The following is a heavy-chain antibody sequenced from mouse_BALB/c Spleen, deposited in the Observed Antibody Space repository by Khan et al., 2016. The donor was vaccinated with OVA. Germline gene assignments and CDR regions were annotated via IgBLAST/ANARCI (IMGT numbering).Heavy chain of an antibody. Sequence: QVHVKQSGAELAKPGASVKMSCKASGYTFINYWILWVKQRPGQGLEWIGYINPSTAYTEYNQNFKDKATLTADKSSRTAYMQLSSLTSEDSAVYYGARRGLRWDFDYWGQGTTLTVSS. V-gene: IGHV1-7*01. CDR2: INPSTAYT. D-gene: IGHD1-1*01. J-gene: IGHJ2*01. CDR1: GYTFINYW. CDR3: ARRGLRWDFDY.